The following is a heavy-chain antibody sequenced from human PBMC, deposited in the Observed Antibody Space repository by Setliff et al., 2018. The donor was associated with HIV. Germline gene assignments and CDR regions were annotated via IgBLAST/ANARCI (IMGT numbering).Heavy chain of an antibody. V-gene: IGHV4-59*01. D-gene: IGHD3-22*01. CDR3: ARFNALLGSSTYYDY. Sequence: PSETLSLTCTVSGGYITGYYWTWIRQPPGRGLEWIGYIFYSGTTKFNPSPKSRAAISVDSSNNQFSLKMNSVTAADTAVYFCARFNALLGSSTYYDYWGPGLLVTVSS. CDR2: IFYSGTT. CDR1: GGYITGYY. J-gene: IGHJ4*02.